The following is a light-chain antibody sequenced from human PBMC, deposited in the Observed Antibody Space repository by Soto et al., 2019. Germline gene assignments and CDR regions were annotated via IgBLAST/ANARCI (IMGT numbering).Light chain of an antibody. CDR3: HQRNQ. CDR1: QFRSSY. CDR2: DST. Sequence: EVVVTQSPVTLSLSPWESASLSCRASQFRSSYLAWYHQIPGQPPRLLIYDSTNRAASIPARFSGSGSGTDFTLTISSVEPEEVAMYYCHQRNQFGQGTKVDI. J-gene: IGKJ1*01. V-gene: IGKV3-11*01.